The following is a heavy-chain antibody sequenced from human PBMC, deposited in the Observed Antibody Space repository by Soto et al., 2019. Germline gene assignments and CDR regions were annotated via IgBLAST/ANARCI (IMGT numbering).Heavy chain of an antibody. V-gene: IGHV3-23*01. J-gene: IGHJ3*02. D-gene: IGHD6-13*01. CDR1: GFTFSSYA. Sequence: EVQLLESGGGLVQPGGSLRLSCAASGFTFSSYAMSWVRQAPGKGLEWVSAITGSGGSTYYADSVKGRFTLSRDNSKNTLYLQMNSLRAEDTAVYYCAKIPHSSSWYLDAFDIWGQGTMVTVSS. CDR2: ITGSGGST. CDR3: AKIPHSSSWYLDAFDI.